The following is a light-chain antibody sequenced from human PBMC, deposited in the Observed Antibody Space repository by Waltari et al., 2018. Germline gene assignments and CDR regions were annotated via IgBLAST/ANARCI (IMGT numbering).Light chain of an antibody. Sequence: DIQMTQSPSSLSASVGDRVTITCRASQNISPYLNWYQQKPGKVPEVLIYGASSLQGGVPSMFSGGGSGTDFTLTIDSLQPEDLATYYCQQSHTPPWTFGQGTKVEIK. J-gene: IGKJ1*01. V-gene: IGKV1-39*01. CDR2: GAS. CDR1: QNISPY. CDR3: QQSHTPPWT.